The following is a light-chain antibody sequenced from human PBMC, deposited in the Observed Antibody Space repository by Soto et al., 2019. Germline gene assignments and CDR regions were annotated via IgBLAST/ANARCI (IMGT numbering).Light chain of an antibody. CDR3: QQYGSSPHT. CDR2: AAA. V-gene: IGKV3-20*01. J-gene: IGKJ4*01. CDR1: QSVNSIY. Sequence: EIVLTQSPGTLSVSPGERAALSCRASQSVNSIYLAWYQQKPGQAPRLLINAAASRATGVPDRFSGSGSGTDFTLTISRLEPEDFAVYYCQQYGSSPHTFGGGTKVEIK.